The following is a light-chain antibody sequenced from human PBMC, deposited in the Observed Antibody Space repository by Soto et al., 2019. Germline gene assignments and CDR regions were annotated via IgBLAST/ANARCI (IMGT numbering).Light chain of an antibody. V-gene: IGLV2-23*02. J-gene: IGLJ1*01. CDR3: CSYAGGRSPYV. CDR2: EVS. Sequence: QSALTQPASVSGSPGQSITISCTGTTSVVGSYDLVSWYQQHPGKAPKIMIYEVSKRPSGDSNRFSGSKSGNTASLTISGLQAEDEADYYCCSYAGGRSPYVFGTGTRSPS. CDR1: TSVVGSYDL.